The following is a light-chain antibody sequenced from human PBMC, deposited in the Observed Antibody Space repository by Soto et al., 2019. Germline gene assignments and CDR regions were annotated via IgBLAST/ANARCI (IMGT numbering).Light chain of an antibody. V-gene: IGKV1-33*01. J-gene: IGKJ4*01. CDR1: QDISNY. CDR2: DAS. Sequence: DIQMTQSPSSLSASVGDRVTITCQASQDISNYLNWYQQKPGKAPKLLIYDASNLETGVPSRFSGSGSGTDFTFTISSPQPEDIATYYCQQYDNLLRTFGGGTKVEIK. CDR3: QQYDNLLRT.